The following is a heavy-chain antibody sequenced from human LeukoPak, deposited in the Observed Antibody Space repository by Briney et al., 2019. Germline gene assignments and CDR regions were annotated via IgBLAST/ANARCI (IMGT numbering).Heavy chain of an antibody. D-gene: IGHD5-12*01. CDR3: AGGGYSYYYYMDV. Sequence: ASVKVSCKASGGTFSSYAISWVRQAPGQGLEWMGGIIPIFGTANYAQKFQGRVTITADKSTSTAYMELSSLRSEDTAVYYCAGGGYSYYYYMDVWGKGTTVTVSS. V-gene: IGHV1-69*06. CDR1: GGTFSSYA. J-gene: IGHJ6*03. CDR2: IIPIFGTA.